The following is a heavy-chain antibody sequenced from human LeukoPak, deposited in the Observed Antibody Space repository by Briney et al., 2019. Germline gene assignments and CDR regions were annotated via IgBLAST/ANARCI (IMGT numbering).Heavy chain of an antibody. Sequence: GGSLRLSCAASGFSFSSYAMTWARQAPVKGQEWVSAISGDGTRTYYADSVKGRFTISRDNSKNTLYLEMSSLRVEDTAIYYCAKWPEGAMDYFDYWGQGTLVTVSS. V-gene: IGHV3-23*01. CDR1: GFSFSSYA. CDR2: ISGDGTRT. J-gene: IGHJ4*02. CDR3: AKWPEGAMDYFDY. D-gene: IGHD3-16*01.